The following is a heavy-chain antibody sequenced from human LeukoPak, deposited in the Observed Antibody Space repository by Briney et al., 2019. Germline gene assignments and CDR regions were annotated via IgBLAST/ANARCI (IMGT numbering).Heavy chain of an antibody. J-gene: IGHJ6*02. V-gene: IGHV3-48*03. CDR2: ISSGGTTI. D-gene: IGHD3-10*01. Sequence: GGSLRLSCAASGFAFSSDDMNWVRQAPGKGLEWVSYISSGGTTIYYADSVKGRFTISRDNAKNSLYLQMNSLRAEDTAVYYCAREREYYGSGSYYYYGMDVWGQGTTVTVSS. CDR3: AREREYYGSGSYYYYGMDV. CDR1: GFAFSSDD.